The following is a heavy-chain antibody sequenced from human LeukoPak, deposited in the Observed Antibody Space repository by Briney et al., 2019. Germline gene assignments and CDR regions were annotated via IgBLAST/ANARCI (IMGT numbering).Heavy chain of an antibody. CDR3: ARRVWAAAGTTRYYYYYMDV. CDR1: GGSISSYY. Sequence: SETLSLTCTVSGGSISSYYWSWIRQPPGKGLEWIGYIYYSGSTNYNPSLKSRVTISVDTSKNQFSLKLSSVTAADTAVYYCARRVWAAAGTTRYYYYYMDVWGKGTTVTVSS. D-gene: IGHD6-13*01. V-gene: IGHV4-59*08. CDR2: IYYSGST. J-gene: IGHJ6*03.